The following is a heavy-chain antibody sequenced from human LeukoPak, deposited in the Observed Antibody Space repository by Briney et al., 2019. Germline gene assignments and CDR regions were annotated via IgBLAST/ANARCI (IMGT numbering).Heavy chain of an antibody. CDR2: IYYSGST. V-gene: IGHV4-59*01. CDR1: GGSISSYY. CDR3: ARVLERGVTHFDY. Sequence: ETLSLTCTVSGGSISSYYWSWIRQPPGKGLEWIGYIYYSGSTNYNPSLKSRVTISVDTSKNQFSLKLSSVTAADTAVYYCARVLERGVTHFDYWGQGTLVTVSS. J-gene: IGHJ4*02. D-gene: IGHD1-1*01.